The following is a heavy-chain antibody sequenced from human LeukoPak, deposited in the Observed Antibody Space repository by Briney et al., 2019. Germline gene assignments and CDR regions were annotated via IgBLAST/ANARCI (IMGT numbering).Heavy chain of an antibody. V-gene: IGHV4-4*02. CDR1: GGSISSSNW. CDR3: ASVRKGYCSSTSCYAKGYYYYYMDV. CDR2: IYHSGST. D-gene: IGHD2-2*01. J-gene: IGHJ6*03. Sequence: SGTLSLTCAVSGGSISSSNWWSWVRQPPGTGLEWIGEIYHSGSTNYNPSLKSRVTISVDTSKNQFSLKLSSVTAADTAVYYCASVRKGYCSSTSCYAKGYYYYYMDVWGKGTTVTISS.